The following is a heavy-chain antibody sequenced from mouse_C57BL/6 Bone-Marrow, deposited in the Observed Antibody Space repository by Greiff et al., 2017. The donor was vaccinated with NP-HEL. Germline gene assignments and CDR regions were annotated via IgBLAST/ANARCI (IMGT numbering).Heavy chain of an antibody. CDR3: ARVTGSSYEFAY. D-gene: IGHD1-1*01. V-gene: IGHV5-6*01. CDR2: ISSGGSYT. CDR1: GFTFSSYG. Sequence: VQLKESGGDLVKPGGSLKLSCAASGFTFSSYGMSWVRQTPDKRLEWVATISSGGSYTYYPDSVKGRFTISRDNAKNTLYLQMSSLKSEDTAMYYCARVTGSSYEFAYWGQGTLVTVSA. J-gene: IGHJ3*01.